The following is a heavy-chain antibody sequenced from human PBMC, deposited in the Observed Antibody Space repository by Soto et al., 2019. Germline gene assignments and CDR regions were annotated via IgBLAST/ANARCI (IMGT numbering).Heavy chain of an antibody. CDR1: GYTLTSHG. CDR3: ARGYYDSSGPFDY. J-gene: IGHJ4*02. D-gene: IGHD3-22*01. Sequence: QVQLVQSGAEVKKPGASVKVSCKASGYTLTSHGISWVRQAPGQGLEWMGWISTYNGNTKYAQKFQERVTMTADTSTNKAHMELRSLRYDDTAMYYCARGYYDSSGPFDYWSQGTLVSGSS. CDR2: ISTYNGNT. V-gene: IGHV1-18*01.